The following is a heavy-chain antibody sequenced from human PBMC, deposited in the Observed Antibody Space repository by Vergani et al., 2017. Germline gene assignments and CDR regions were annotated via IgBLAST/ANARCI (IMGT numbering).Heavy chain of an antibody. CDR2: IIPIFGTA. V-gene: IGHV1-69*12. D-gene: IGHD6-6*01. CDR1: GGTFSSYA. J-gene: IGHJ6*03. CDR3: ARGPPPAYSSYTNYYYMDV. Sequence: QVQLVQSGAEVKKPGSSVKVSCKASGGTFSSYAISWVRQAPGQGLEWMGGIIPIFGTANYAQKFQGRVTSTGDESTSTAYMERSSLRSEETAVYYCARGPPPAYSSYTNYYYMDVWGKGTTVTVSS.